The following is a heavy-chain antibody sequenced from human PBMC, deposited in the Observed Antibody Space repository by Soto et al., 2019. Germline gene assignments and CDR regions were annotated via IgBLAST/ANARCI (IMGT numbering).Heavy chain of an antibody. D-gene: IGHD6-19*01. V-gene: IGHV4-59*12. CDR1: GGSISRYY. J-gene: IGHJ3*02. CDR2: IYYSGST. CDR3: ARLGGWRYVFAI. Sequence: SETLSLTCTVSGGSISRYYWSWIRQPPGKRLEWIGYIYYSGSTNYNPSLKSRVTISVDRSKNQFSLKLSSVTAADRAVYYCARLGGWRYVFAIWGQGTMVTVSS.